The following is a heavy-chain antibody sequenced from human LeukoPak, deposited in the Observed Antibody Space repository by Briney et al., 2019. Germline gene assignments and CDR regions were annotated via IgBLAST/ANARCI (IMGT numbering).Heavy chain of an antibody. D-gene: IGHD3-3*01. CDR3: ARDGPTYYDFWSGSPPPMFDP. Sequence: SETLSLTCAVSGGSISSGGYSWSWIRQPPGKGLEWIGYIYYSGRTYYNPSLKSRVTISVDTSKNQFSLKLSSVTAADSAVYYCARDGPTYYDFWSGSPPPMFDPWGQGTLVTVSS. J-gene: IGHJ5*02. V-gene: IGHV4-30-4*07. CDR2: IYYSGRT. CDR1: GGSISSGGYS.